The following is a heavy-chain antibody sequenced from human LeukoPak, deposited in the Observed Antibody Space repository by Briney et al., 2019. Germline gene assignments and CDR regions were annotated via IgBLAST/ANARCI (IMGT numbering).Heavy chain of an antibody. CDR3: AKVSRGIVAAMDV. V-gene: IGHV3-23*01. Sequence: GGSLRLSCAASGFTFSSFAMSWVRRAPGKGLEWVSAISGSGGATYYADSVKVRFTISRDNSKNTLYLQMNSLRAEDTAVYYCAKVSRGIVAAMDVWGKGTTVTVSS. D-gene: IGHD6-25*01. CDR2: ISGSGGAT. CDR1: GFTFSSFA. J-gene: IGHJ6*03.